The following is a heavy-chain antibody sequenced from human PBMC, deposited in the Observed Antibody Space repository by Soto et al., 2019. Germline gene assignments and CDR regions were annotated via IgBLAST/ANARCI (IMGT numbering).Heavy chain of an antibody. CDR2: ISYDGKKK. V-gene: IGHV3-30*18. CDR3: AKKKMAYALFDF. J-gene: IGHJ4*02. CDR1: GFTFSGYG. Sequence: QVQLVESGGGVVQPGRSQRLSCSASGFTFSGYGMHWVRQAPGKGLEWVAFISYDGKKKYYGDSVKGRFTISRDSSKNALELQMNNLRGEDPALYSCAKKKMAYALFDFWGQGALATVSS. D-gene: IGHD2-8*01.